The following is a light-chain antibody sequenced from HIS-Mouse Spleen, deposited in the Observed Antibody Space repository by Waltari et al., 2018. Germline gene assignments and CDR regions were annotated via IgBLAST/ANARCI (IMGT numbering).Light chain of an antibody. Sequence: DIVMTQSPDSLAVSLGERATINCKSSQSVLYSSNNKNYLAWYQQKPGQPPSLLIYWASTRESGVPDRFSGSGSGTDFTLPISSLQAEDVSVYYCQQYYSTPFTFGPGTKVDIK. CDR2: WAS. CDR3: QQYYSTPFT. CDR1: QSVLYSSNNKNY. V-gene: IGKV4-1*01. J-gene: IGKJ3*01.